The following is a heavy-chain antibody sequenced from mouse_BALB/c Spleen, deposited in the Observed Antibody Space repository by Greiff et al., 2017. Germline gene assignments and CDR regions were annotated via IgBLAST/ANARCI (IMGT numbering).Heavy chain of an antibody. D-gene: IGHD2-3*01. CDR2: ILPGSGST. J-gene: IGHJ3*01. Sequence: QVQLQQSGAELMKPGASVKISCKATGYTFSSYWIEWVKQRPGHGLEWIGEILPGSGSTNYNEKFKGKATFTADTSSNTAYMQLSSLTSEDSAVYYCASRSPDGYYEVWFAYWGQGTLVTVSA. CDR1: GYTFSSYW. V-gene: IGHV1-9*01. CDR3: ASRSPDGYYEVWFAY.